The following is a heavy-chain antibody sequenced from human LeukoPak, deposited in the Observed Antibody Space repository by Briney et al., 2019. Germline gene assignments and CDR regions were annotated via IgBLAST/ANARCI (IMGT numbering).Heavy chain of an antibody. CDR1: GGSISSNSYY. CDR3: ARQPVSGPPGVDYFDY. D-gene: IGHD3-10*01. V-gene: IGHV4-39*01. J-gene: IGHJ4*02. CDR2: IYYSGST. Sequence: PSETLSLTCAVSGGSISSNSYYWGWIRQPPGKGLEWIGSIYYSGSTYYNPSLKSRVTISVDTSKNQFSLKLSSVTAADTAVYYCARQPVSGPPGVDYFDYWGQGTLVTVSS.